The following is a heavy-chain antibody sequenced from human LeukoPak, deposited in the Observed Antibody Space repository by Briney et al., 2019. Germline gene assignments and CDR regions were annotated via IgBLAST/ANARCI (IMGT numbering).Heavy chain of an antibody. Sequence: SVKVSCKASGGTFSSYAISWVRQAPGQGLEWMGRIIPILGIANYAQKFQGRVTITADKSTSTAYMELSSLRSEDTAVYYCARGKRGAGDAFDIWGQGTMVTVSS. V-gene: IGHV1-69*04. D-gene: IGHD4-17*01. CDR2: IIPILGIA. J-gene: IGHJ3*02. CDR1: GGTFSSYA. CDR3: ARGKRGAGDAFDI.